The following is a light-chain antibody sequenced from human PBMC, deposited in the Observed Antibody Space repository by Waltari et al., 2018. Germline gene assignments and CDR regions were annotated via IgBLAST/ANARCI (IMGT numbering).Light chain of an antibody. V-gene: IGLV2-11*01. CDR3: CSYAGSYVV. CDR1: SSDVGGYNY. CDR2: DVS. J-gene: IGLJ2*01. Sequence: QSALTQPRSVSGSPGQSVTISCTGTSSDVGGYNYVSWYHQHPGQAPKLMIYDVSKRPSGVPDRFHGSKSGNTASLTISVRQAEDEADYYCCSYAGSYVVFGGGTKLTVL.